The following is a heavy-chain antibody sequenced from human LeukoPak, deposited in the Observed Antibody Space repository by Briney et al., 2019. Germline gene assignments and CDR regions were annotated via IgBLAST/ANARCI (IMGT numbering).Heavy chain of an antibody. V-gene: IGHV3-53*01. CDR1: GFTVSTNY. CDR2: IYSSGGT. J-gene: IGHJ4*02. D-gene: IGHD6-19*01. Sequence: GGSLRLSCAASGFTVSTNYMSWVRQAPGKGLEWVSVIYSSGGTSYADSVKGRFTISRDNSKNTLYLQMNSLRAEDTAVYYCARGGYSSGWYRDWGRGTLVTVSS. CDR3: ARGGYSSGWYRD.